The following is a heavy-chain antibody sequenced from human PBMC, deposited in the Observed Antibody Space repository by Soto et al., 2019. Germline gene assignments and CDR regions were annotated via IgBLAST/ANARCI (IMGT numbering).Heavy chain of an antibody. Sequence: GSLRLGCSASGFTFSSYSVNGVRQAPGKGLEWVSSISSSSSYIYYADSVKGRFTISRDNAKNPLYLQMNSLRAEDTAVYYCARDEGYCSSTSCYYYYYGMDVWGQGTKVTVSS. CDR2: ISSSSSYI. J-gene: IGHJ6*02. CDR3: ARDEGYCSSTSCYYYYYGMDV. D-gene: IGHD2-2*01. CDR1: GFTFSSYS. V-gene: IGHV3-21*01.